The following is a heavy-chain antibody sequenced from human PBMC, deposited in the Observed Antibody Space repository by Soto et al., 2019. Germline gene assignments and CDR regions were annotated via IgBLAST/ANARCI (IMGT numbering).Heavy chain of an antibody. CDR2: IYASGST. CDR1: GGSMTTYH. V-gene: IGHV4-4*07. J-gene: IGHJ4*02. CDR3: ARALAEASGNMDH. D-gene: IGHD6-25*01. Sequence: SETLSLTCSVSGGSMTTYHWNWIRQLAGKGLEWIGRIYASGSTSYNPSLKSRVTMSIDTSKNQFSLKLRSMTAADTAMYYCARALAEASGNMDHWGEGTTLTVSS.